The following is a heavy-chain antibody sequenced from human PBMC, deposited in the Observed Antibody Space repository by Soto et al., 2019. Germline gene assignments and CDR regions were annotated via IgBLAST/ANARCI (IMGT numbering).Heavy chain of an antibody. V-gene: IGHV3-48*01. CDR2: ISSSSSTI. J-gene: IGHJ1*01. D-gene: IGHD5-12*01. CDR1: GFTFSSYS. Sequence: EVQLVESGGGLVQPGGSLRLSCAASGFTFSSYSMNWVRQAPGKGLEWVSYISSSSSTIYYADSVKGRFTISRDNAKNSLYLQMNSLSAEDTAVYYCATLDGLVATSTKAEYFQHWGQGTLVTVSS. CDR3: ATLDGLVATSTKAEYFQH.